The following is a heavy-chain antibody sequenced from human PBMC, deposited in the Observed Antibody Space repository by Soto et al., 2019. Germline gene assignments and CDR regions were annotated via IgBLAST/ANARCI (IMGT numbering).Heavy chain of an antibody. D-gene: IGHD5-12*01. V-gene: IGHV2-5*01. Sequence: QITLKESGPTLVKPTQTLTLTCTFSGFSLSTSGVGVGWIRQPPGKALEWLALIYWNDDKRYSPSLKSRLTITKDTSKNQVVLTMTNMDPVDTATYRCVHGEVVHGYNYFDYWGQGTLVTVSS. CDR3: VHGEVVHGYNYFDY. CDR1: GFSLSTSGVG. CDR2: IYWNDDK. J-gene: IGHJ4*02.